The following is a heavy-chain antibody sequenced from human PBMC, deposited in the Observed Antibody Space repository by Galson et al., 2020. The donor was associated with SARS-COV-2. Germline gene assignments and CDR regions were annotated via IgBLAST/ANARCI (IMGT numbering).Heavy chain of an antibody. V-gene: IGHV3-74*01. J-gene: IGHJ4*02. CDR2: IKSDGSTI. CDR1: GIAFNNYW. Sequence: GASLTLSCAASGIAFNNYWMHWVSQPPGKGLEWVSRIKSDGSTINYADSVKGRFTISRDNAKNTLSLQLNSLRSEDTALYYCAGALAMWGQGTLVTVSS. CDR3: AGALAM.